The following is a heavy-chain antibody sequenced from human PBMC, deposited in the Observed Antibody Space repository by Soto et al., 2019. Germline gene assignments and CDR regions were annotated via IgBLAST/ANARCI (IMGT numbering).Heavy chain of an antibody. CDR3: ARRGYTVTDYYYGMDV. V-gene: IGHV5-51*01. CDR1: GYSFTSYW. D-gene: IGHD4-17*01. Sequence: PGESLKISCQGSGYSFTSYWIGWVRQMPGKGLEWMGIIYPGDSDTRYSPSFQGQVTISADKSISTAYLQWSSLKASDTAMYYCARRGYTVTDYYYGMDVWGQGTTVTVSS. J-gene: IGHJ6*02. CDR2: IYPGDSDT.